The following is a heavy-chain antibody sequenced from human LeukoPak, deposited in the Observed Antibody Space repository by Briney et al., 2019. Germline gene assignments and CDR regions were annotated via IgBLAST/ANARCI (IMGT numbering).Heavy chain of an antibody. D-gene: IGHD1-26*01. CDR2: IYHSGST. CDR3: ARVGGATPRYNWFDP. J-gene: IGHJ5*02. V-gene: IGHV4-4*02. CDR1: GGSISSSNW. Sequence: SETLSLTCAVSGGSISSSNWWSWVRQPPGKGLEWIGEIYHSGSTNYNPSLKSRVTISVDKSKNQFSLKLSSVTAADTAVYYCARVGGATPRYNWFDPWGQGTLVTVSS.